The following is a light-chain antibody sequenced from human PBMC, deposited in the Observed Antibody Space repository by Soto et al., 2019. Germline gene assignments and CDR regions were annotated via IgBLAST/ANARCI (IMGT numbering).Light chain of an antibody. CDR2: SYN. Sequence: QSVLTQPPSASGTPGQRVTLSCSGSISNIGSNTVSWFQQLPGAATKLLIHSYNQRPSGVPDRFSGSKSGTSASLAISGLQSEDEADDFCAAWDNRLNAVVFGGGTKLTVL. CDR1: ISNIGSNT. J-gene: IGLJ2*01. CDR3: AAWDNRLNAVV. V-gene: IGLV1-44*01.